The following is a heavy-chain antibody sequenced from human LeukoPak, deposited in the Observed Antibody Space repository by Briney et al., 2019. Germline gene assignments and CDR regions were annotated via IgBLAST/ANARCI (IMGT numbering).Heavy chain of an antibody. J-gene: IGHJ4*02. CDR3: AKDYYDSSGYCAD. Sequence: GRSLRLSCAASGFTFSSYGMHWVRQAPGKGLEWVAVISCDGSNKYYADSVKGRFTIARDNSKNTLYLQMNSLRAEDTAVYYCAKDYYDSSGYCADWGQGTLVTVSS. V-gene: IGHV3-30*18. D-gene: IGHD3-22*01. CDR1: GFTFSSYG. CDR2: ISCDGSNK.